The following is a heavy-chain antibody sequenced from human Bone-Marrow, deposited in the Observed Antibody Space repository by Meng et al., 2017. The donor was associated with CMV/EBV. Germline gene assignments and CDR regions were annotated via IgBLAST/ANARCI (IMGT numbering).Heavy chain of an antibody. V-gene: IGHV4-4*02. D-gene: IGHD2-2*01. Sequence: GSLRLSCAVSGGSISSSNWWSWVRQPPGKGLEWIGEIYHSGSTNYNPSLKSRVTISVDKSKNQFSLKLSSVTAADTAVYYCASTQLGYCSSTSSSSRDYWGQGTLVTVSS. CDR3: ASTQLGYCSSTSSSSRDY. CDR1: GGSISSSNW. CDR2: IYHSGST. J-gene: IGHJ4*02.